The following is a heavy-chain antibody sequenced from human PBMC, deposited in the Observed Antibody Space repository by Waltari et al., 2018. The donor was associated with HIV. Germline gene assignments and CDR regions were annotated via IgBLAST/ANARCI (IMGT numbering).Heavy chain of an antibody. D-gene: IGHD3-22*01. Sequence: QVQLVQSGAEVRKPGASVRVSCKASGNTFPYHYIHWVRQAPGQGLEWMGWINPSSGGTKYAQRFQGRVTMTRDTSINTAYMDLSGLTSDDTAVYFCARDRSIVSRHYDNAVSPYFDSWGQGTLVTVSS. V-gene: IGHV1-2*02. CDR3: ARDRSIVSRHYDNAVSPYFDS. J-gene: IGHJ4*02. CDR2: INPSSGGT. CDR1: GNTFPYHY.